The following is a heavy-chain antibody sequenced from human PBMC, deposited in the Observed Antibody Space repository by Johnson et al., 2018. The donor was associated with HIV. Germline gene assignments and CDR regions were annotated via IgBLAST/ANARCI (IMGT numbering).Heavy chain of an antibody. CDR2: ISYDGSNK. D-gene: IGHD3-22*01. CDR1: GFTFSSYG. V-gene: IGHV3-30*18. J-gene: IGHJ3*02. Sequence: QVLLVESGGGVVQPGRSLRLSCVASGFTFSSYGIHWVRQAPGTGLEWVAIISYDGSNKYYADSVKGRFTISSDNSKNPLYLQMNSLRAEDTAVYYCAKDQHYYDSRNGGALDIWGQGEMVTVSS. CDR3: AKDQHYYDSRNGGALDI.